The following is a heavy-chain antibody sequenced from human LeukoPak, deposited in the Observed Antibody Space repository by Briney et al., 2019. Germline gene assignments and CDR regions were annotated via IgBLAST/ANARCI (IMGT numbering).Heavy chain of an antibody. J-gene: IGHJ4*02. CDR1: GYTFTSYA. CDR2: INTNTGNP. Sequence: ASVKVSCKASGYTFTSYAMNWVRQAPGRGLEWMGWINTNTGNPTYAQGFTGRFVFSLDTSVSTAYLQISSLKAEDTAVYYCARLSARIAAAGASIDYWGQGTLVTVSS. D-gene: IGHD6-13*01. CDR3: ARLSARIAAAGASIDY. V-gene: IGHV7-4-1*02.